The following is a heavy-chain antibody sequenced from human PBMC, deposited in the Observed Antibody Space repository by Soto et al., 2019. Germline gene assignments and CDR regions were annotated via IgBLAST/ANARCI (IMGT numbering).Heavy chain of an antibody. CDR1: GGTFSSYA. Sequence: SVKVSCKASGGTFSSYAISWVRQAPGQGLEWMGGIIPIFGTANYAQKFQGRVTITADESTSTAYMELSSLRSEDTAVYYCARDLTPQLWTTYYYYYYGMDVWGQGTTVTVSS. V-gene: IGHV1-69*13. CDR2: IIPIFGTA. D-gene: IGHD5-18*01. CDR3: ARDLTPQLWTTYYYYYYGMDV. J-gene: IGHJ6*02.